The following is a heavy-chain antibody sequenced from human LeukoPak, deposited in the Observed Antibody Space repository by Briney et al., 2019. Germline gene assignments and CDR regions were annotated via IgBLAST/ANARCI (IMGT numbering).Heavy chain of an antibody. V-gene: IGHV4-4*02. CDR1: GGSISSSNW. CDR3: ASRYCSGGSCYRFYGMDV. CDR2: IYHSGST. D-gene: IGHD2-15*01. J-gene: IGHJ6*04. Sequence: SETLSLTCAVSGGSISSSNWWSWVRQPPGKGLEWIGEIYHSGSTNYNPSLKSRVTISVDKSENQFSLKLSSVTAADTAVYYCASRYCSGGSCYRFYGMDVWGKGTTVTVSS.